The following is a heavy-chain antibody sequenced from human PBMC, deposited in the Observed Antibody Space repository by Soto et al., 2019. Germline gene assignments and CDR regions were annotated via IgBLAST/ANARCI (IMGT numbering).Heavy chain of an antibody. CDR2: IYYSGST. D-gene: IGHD5-12*01. V-gene: IGHV4-59*01. J-gene: IGHJ4*02. CDR3: ARRIVATETFDD. CDR1: GGSISSYY. Sequence: PSETLSLTCTVSGGSISSYYWSWIRQPPGKGLEWIGYIYYSGSTNYNPSLKSRVTISVDTSKNQFSLKLSSVTAADTAVYYCARRIVATETFDDSGQGTLVTVAS.